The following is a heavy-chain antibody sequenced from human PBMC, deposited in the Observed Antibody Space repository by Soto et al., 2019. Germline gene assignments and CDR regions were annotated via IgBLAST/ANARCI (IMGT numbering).Heavy chain of an antibody. CDR2: TYYRSKWYY. CDR1: GDSVSIYSGA. J-gene: IGHJ4*02. D-gene: IGHD5-12*01. CDR3: ATDPGYSLDY. V-gene: IGHV6-1*01. Sequence: HVQLQQSGPGLVKPSQTLSLTCVISGDSVSIYSGAWNWIRQSPSRGLEWLGRTYYRSKWYYDYEESVKSRIIISVDTSKNQFSLQLNSVTPEDAAVYYCATDPGYSLDYWGQGTQVTVSS.